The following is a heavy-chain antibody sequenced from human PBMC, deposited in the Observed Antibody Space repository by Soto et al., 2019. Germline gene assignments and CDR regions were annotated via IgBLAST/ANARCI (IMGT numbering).Heavy chain of an antibody. CDR1: GFSLSTSGVG. CDR2: IYWDDDK. V-gene: IGHV2-5*02. D-gene: IGHD3-10*01. J-gene: IGHJ2*01. Sequence: QITLKESGPTLVKPTQTLTLTCTFSGFSLSTSGVGVGWIRQPPGKALEWLALIYWDDDKRYSPSLKSRLTTTKDTPKHQVVLTLTHIDPVDTATYYCAHTRLGSGISSWYFDLWGRGPLLTVSS. CDR3: AHTRLGSGISSWYFDL.